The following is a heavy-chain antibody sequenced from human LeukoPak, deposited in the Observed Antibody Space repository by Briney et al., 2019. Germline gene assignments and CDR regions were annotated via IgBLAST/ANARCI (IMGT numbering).Heavy chain of an antibody. J-gene: IGHJ4*02. CDR1: GXTFSSYA. CDR3: AKGSGAYAYLFDY. CDR2: ISGSGGST. V-gene: IGHV3-23*01. D-gene: IGHD2-15*01. Sequence: GGSLRLSCAASGXTFSSYAMSWVRQAPGKGLEWVSAISGSGGSTYYADSVKGRFTISRDNSRNTLYLQMSSLRADDTAVYYCAKGSGAYAYLFDYWGRGTLVTVSS.